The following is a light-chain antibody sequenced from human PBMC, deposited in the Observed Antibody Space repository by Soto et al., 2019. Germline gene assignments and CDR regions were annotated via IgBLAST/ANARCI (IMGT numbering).Light chain of an antibody. CDR1: QSISRY. V-gene: IGKV1-39*01. J-gene: IGKJ5*01. CDR2: VAS. CDR3: QQSYGTPIT. Sequence: DIQMTQSPSSLSASVGYRVTITGRASQSISRYLNWYQQKPGKAPNLLIYVASSLQSEVPSRFSGSGSGTDFTLTITSLQPEDFATYYCQQSYGTPITFGQGTRLEIK.